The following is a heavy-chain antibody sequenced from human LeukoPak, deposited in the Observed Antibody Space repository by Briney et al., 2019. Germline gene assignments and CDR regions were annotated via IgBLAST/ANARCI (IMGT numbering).Heavy chain of an antibody. V-gene: IGHV4-59*01. CDR2: IYYSGST. CDR1: GGSISSYY. CDR3: AREPNTSGYYYGVDV. J-gene: IGHJ6*02. D-gene: IGHD2/OR15-2a*01. Sequence: SSETLSLTCTVSGGSISSYYWNWIRQPPGKGLEWIGYIYYSGSTNYNPSLKSRVAISVDTSKNQFSLKLSSVTAADTAVYYCAREPNTSGYYYGVDVWGQGTTVTVSS.